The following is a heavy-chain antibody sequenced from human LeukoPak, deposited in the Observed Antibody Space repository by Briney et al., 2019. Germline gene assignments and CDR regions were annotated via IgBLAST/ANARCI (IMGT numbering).Heavy chain of an antibody. CDR1: GGSISSYY. J-gene: IGHJ5*02. CDR3: ARQPPGGNWFDP. CDR2: IYYSGST. Sequence: PSETLSLTCTVSGGSISSYYWSWIRQPPGKGLEWIGYIYYSGSTNYNPSLKSRVTISVDTSKNQFSLKLSSVTAADTAVYYCARQPPGGNWFDPWGQGTLVTVSS. V-gene: IGHV4-59*08.